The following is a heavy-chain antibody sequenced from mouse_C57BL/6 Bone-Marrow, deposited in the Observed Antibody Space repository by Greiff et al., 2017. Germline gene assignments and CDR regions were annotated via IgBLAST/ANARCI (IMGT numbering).Heavy chain of an antibody. Sequence: QVQLQQSGAELVRPGTSVKMSCKASGYTFTNYWIGWAKQRPGHGLEWIGDIYPGGGYTNYNEKFKGKATLTADKSSSTAYMQVSSLTSEDSAIYYCARQTLVRYFDVWGTGTTVTVSS. CDR1: GYTFTNYW. CDR3: ARQTLVRYFDV. J-gene: IGHJ1*03. D-gene: IGHD6-2*01. V-gene: IGHV1-63*01. CDR2: IYPGGGYT.